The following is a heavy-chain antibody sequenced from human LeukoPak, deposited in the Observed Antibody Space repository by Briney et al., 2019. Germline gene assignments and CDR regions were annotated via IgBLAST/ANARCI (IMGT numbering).Heavy chain of an antibody. Sequence: PSETLSLTCTVSGHSIIDSFYWGWIRQPPGKGLEWIGSIYHTGSTYYNPSLKSRVTISVDTSKNQFSLKLNSVTAADTAVYYCARGSSGWYGVEYFQHWGQGTLVTVSS. CDR3: ARGSSGWYGVEYFQH. D-gene: IGHD6-19*01. CDR1: GHSIIDSFY. J-gene: IGHJ1*01. V-gene: IGHV4-38-2*02. CDR2: IYHTGST.